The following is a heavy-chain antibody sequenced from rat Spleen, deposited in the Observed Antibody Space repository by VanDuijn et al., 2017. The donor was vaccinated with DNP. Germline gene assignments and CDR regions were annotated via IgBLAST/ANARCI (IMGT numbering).Heavy chain of an antibody. CDR2: ISYDGVST. D-gene: IGHD1-4*01. CDR3: ARHVLPLRVWDY. J-gene: IGHJ2*01. Sequence: EVQLVESGGGLAQPGRSLKLSCAASGFTFSDYYMAWVRRTPAKGLEWVAYISYDGVSTYNGGSVKGRFTISRDHAKNTLYLQMNSLRSEDMATYYCARHVLPLRVWDYWGQGVMVTVSS. V-gene: IGHV5-22*01. CDR1: GFTFSDYY.